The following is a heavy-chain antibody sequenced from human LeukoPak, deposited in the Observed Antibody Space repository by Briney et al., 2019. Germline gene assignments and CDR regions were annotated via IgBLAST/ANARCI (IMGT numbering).Heavy chain of an antibody. V-gene: IGHV4-4*07. J-gene: IGHJ4*02. CDR1: GASISSYC. D-gene: IGHD6-19*01. CDR2: VWASGST. Sequence: ETPSLACSVSGASISSYCGSWVRQPAGKGLEWIGRVWASGSTNYNPSRKRRVTIALNTSNSQFPLTMSYVDAAETAVYYCARKDSSGWYFDYWGQGALVAVSS. CDR3: ARKDSSGWYFDY.